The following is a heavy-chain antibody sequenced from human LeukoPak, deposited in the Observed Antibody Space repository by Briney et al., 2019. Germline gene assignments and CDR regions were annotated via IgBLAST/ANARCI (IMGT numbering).Heavy chain of an antibody. CDR3: AKGLLYGDSSGYYYY. CDR1: GFTFSSYA. J-gene: IGHJ4*02. V-gene: IGHV3-23*01. CDR2: ISGSGGST. Sequence: TGGSLRLSCAASGFTFSSYAMSWVRQAPGKGLEWVSAISGSGGSTYYADSVKGRFTISRDNSKNTLYLQMNSLRAEDTAVYYCAKGLLYGDSSGYYYYWGQGTLVTVSS. D-gene: IGHD3-22*01.